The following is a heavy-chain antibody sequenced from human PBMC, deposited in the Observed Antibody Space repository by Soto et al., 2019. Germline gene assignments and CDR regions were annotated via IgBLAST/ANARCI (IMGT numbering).Heavy chain of an antibody. J-gene: IGHJ4*02. Sequence: QITLKESGPTLVKPTQTLTLTCTFSGFSLTTSGVGVGWIRQPPGQALEWLAVIYWDDDNRYSPSLKSRLTIYKDTSKNQAARTMTNMDPVDTATYYCAHTLGLAGPPYYWGQGTLVTVSS. D-gene: IGHD4-17*01. CDR3: AHTLGLAGPPYY. CDR1: GFSLTTSGVG. V-gene: IGHV2-5*02. CDR2: IYWDDDN.